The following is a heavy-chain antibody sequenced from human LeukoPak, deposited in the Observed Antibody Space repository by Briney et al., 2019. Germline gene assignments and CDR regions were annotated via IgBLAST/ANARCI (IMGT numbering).Heavy chain of an antibody. CDR2: ISSSSSTI. Sequence: GGSLRLSCAASGFTFSSYSMNWVRQAPGKGLEWVSYISSSSSTIYYADSVKGRFTISRDNAKNSLYLQMNSLRAEDTAVYYCARGEDSSSSGWSYYYYYMDVWGKGTTVTVSS. D-gene: IGHD6-6*01. V-gene: IGHV3-48*01. CDR1: GFTFSSYS. CDR3: ARGEDSSSSGWSYYYYYMDV. J-gene: IGHJ6*03.